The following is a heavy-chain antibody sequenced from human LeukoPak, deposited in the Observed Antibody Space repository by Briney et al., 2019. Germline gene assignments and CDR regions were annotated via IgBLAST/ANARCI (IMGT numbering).Heavy chain of an antibody. CDR2: ISYDGSNK. J-gene: IGHJ4*02. D-gene: IGHD3-10*01. Sequence: SGRSLRLSCAASGFTLSGYGMHWVRQAPGKGLEWVAVISYDGSNKYYADSVKGRFTISRDNSKNTLYLQMNSLRAEDTAVYYCAKDLWSGESAFDYWGQGTLVTVSS. V-gene: IGHV3-30*18. CDR3: AKDLWSGESAFDY. CDR1: GFTLSGYG.